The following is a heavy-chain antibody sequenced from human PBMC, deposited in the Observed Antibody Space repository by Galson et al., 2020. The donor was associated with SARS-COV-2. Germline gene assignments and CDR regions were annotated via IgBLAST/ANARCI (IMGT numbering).Heavy chain of an antibody. D-gene: IGHD4-4*01. V-gene: IGHV3-15*01. J-gene: IGHJ4*02. CDR2: IKSKTDGGTT. CDR3: TTATDDAHND. Sequence: GESLKISCAASGFTFSDAWMSWVRPAPGKGLEWVGRIKSKTDGGTTDYAAPLKGRITISRDDSKNTLYLQMNSLNTEDTAVYYCTTATDDAHNDWGQGTLVTVSS. CDR1: GFTFSDAW.